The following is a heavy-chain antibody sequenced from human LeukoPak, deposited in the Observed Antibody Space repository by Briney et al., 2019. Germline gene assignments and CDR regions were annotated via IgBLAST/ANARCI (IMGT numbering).Heavy chain of an antibody. CDR1: GFTFNYAW. D-gene: IGHD3-22*01. CDR2: IWYDGSNK. CDR3: ARGGYYYDSSGYYTYYFDY. J-gene: IGHJ4*02. V-gene: IGHV3-33*08. Sequence: GGSLRLSCAASGFTFNYAWMSWVRQAPGKGLEWVAVIWYDGSNKYYADSVKGRFTISRDNSKNTLYLQMNSLRAEDTAVYYCARGGYYYDSSGYYTYYFDYWAREPWSPSPQ.